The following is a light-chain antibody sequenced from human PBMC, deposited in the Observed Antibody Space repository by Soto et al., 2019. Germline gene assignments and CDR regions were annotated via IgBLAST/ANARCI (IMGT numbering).Light chain of an antibody. Sequence: QSALTQPPSASGSPGQSVAISCTGTSSDVGGYNYVSWYQQHPGKAPKVMIYEVSNRPSGVSNRFSGSKSGNTASLTISGLQAEDEADYYCSSYTSSSTLYVFGSGTKLTVL. J-gene: IGLJ1*01. V-gene: IGLV2-14*01. CDR1: SSDVGGYNY. CDR3: SSYTSSSTLYV. CDR2: EVS.